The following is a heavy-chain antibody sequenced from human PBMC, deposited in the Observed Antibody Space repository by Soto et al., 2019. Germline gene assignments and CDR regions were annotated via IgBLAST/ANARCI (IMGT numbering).Heavy chain of an antibody. CDR3: ARDRSSWVAFDY. CDR1: GFTFNNHA. CDR2: IRGGGGTT. V-gene: IGHV3-23*01. D-gene: IGHD6-13*01. J-gene: IGHJ4*02. Sequence: EVHLLESGGGLVQPGGSLRLSCAASGFTFNNHAMTWVRQAPGKGLEWVSAIRGGGGTTYYADSVKGRFTVSRDSSKNTVYLQMNSLRVEDAAIYYCARDRSSWVAFDYWGQGTLVTVSS.